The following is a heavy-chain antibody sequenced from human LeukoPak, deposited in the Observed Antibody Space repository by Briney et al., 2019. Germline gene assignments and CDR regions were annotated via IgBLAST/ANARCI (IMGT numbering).Heavy chain of an antibody. J-gene: IGHJ4*02. V-gene: IGHV4-31*03. CDR1: GGSISSGGYY. CDR2: IYYSGST. D-gene: IGHD3-22*01. CDR3: ASHYYDSSCYFPLDY. Sequence: PSETLSLTCTVSGGSISSGGYYWSWIRQRPVKGLEWIGYIYYSGSTYYNPSLKSRVTISVDTSKNQFSLKLSSVTAADTAVYYCASHYYDSSCYFPLDYWGQGTLVTVSS.